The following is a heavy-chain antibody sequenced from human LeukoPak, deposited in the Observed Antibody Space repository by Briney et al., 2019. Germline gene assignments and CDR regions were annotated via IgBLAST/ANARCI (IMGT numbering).Heavy chain of an antibody. CDR3: ARVGGYDYMVWDY. CDR1: GGSFSGYY. J-gene: IGHJ4*02. V-gene: IGHV4-34*01. D-gene: IGHD5-12*01. Sequence: SETLSLTCAVYGGSFSGYYWSWIRQPPGKGLEWIGEINHSGSTNYNPSLKSRVTISVDTSKNQFSLKLSSVTAADTAVYYCARVGGYDYMVWDYWGQGTLVTVSS. CDR2: INHSGST.